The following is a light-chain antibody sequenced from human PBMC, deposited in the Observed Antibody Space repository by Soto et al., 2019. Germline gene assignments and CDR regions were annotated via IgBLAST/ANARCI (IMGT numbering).Light chain of an antibody. CDR3: QQYGSSPRT. CDR1: PSVSSSY. J-gene: IGKJ2*01. CDR2: DAS. V-gene: IGKV3-20*01. Sequence: EIVLTQSPGTLSLSPGERATLSCRASPSVSSSYLAWYQHKPGQAPRLLIYDASSRATGLPDRFSGSGSGTGVTLAISRLEPEDFAVYSCQQYGSSPRTFRQGTKLEIK.